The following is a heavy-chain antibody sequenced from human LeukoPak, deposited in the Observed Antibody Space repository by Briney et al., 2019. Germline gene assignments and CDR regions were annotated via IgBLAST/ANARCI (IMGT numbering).Heavy chain of an antibody. J-gene: IGHJ6*04. Sequence: ASVKVSCKASGYTFTGYYMHWVRQAPGQGLEWMGWINPNSGNTGYAQKFQGRVTITRNTSISTAYMELSSLRSEDPAVYYCAIGEITILLDVWGKRTTVTVSS. CDR1: GYTFTGYY. D-gene: IGHD1-20*01. CDR2: INPNSGNT. CDR3: AIGEITILLDV. V-gene: IGHV1-8*03.